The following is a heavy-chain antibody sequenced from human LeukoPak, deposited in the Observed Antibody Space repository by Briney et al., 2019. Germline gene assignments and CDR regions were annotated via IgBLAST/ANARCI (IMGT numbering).Heavy chain of an antibody. V-gene: IGHV4-39*01. CDR2: IYYRGST. CDR1: GGSISSSSYY. J-gene: IGHJ4*02. CDR3: ARHMVRGAEIDY. Sequence: SSETLSLTCTVSGGSISSSSYYWGWIRQPPGKGLEWIGSIYYRGSTYYNPSLKSRVTISVDTSKNQFSLKLSSVTAADTAVYYCARHMVRGAEIDYWGQGTLVTVSS. D-gene: IGHD3-10*01.